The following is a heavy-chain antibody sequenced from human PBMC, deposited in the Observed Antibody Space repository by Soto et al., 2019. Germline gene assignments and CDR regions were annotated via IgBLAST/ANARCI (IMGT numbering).Heavy chain of an antibody. CDR2: IIPIFGTA. Sequence: SVKVSCKASGGTFSSYAISWVRQAPGQGLEWMGGIIPIFGTANYAQKFQDRVTITADESTSTAYMELSSLRSEDTAVYYCARDKLVGATRGPYFDYWGQGTLVTVSS. CDR1: GGTFSSYA. CDR3: ARDKLVGATRGPYFDY. J-gene: IGHJ4*02. V-gene: IGHV1-69*13. D-gene: IGHD1-26*01.